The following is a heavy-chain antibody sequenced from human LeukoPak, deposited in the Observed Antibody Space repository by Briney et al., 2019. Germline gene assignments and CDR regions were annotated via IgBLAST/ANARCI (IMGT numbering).Heavy chain of an antibody. Sequence: PSETLSLTCAVSGGPITSGSYYWGWVRQSPEKGLEWIGSVHNSGSTYYIPSLKNRLSISVDRSKNQFSLRLTSVTAADTAIYYCARDSGNFEIDYWGQGMLVTVSS. J-gene: IGHJ4*02. D-gene: IGHD1-26*01. CDR1: GGPITSGSYY. V-gene: IGHV4-39*02. CDR3: ARDSGNFEIDY. CDR2: VHNSGST.